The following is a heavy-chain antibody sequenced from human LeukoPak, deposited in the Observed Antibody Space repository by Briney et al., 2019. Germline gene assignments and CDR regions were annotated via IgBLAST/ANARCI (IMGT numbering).Heavy chain of an antibody. Sequence: PGGSLRLSCVASGFTFSTYAVHWVRQAPGKGLEWVAVISYNGRTQYYADSLKGRFTISRDNSKNTLYLQMNSLTTEDTAVYYCARDGPGLGTNAFDVWGQGTTVTVSS. CDR1: GFTFSTYA. D-gene: IGHD7-27*01. V-gene: IGHV3-30*04. CDR2: ISYNGRTQ. J-gene: IGHJ3*01. CDR3: ARDGPGLGTNAFDV.